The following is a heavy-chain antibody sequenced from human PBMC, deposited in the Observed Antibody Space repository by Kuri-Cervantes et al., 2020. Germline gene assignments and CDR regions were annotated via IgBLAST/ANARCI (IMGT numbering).Heavy chain of an antibody. V-gene: IGHV3-23*01. CDR3: ARETRFPYYYMDV. CDR1: GFTFSSYA. Sequence: GGSLRLSCAASGFTFSSYAMSWVRQAPGKGLEWVSAISGSGGSTYYADSVKGRFTISRDNSKKTVSLQINSLRAEDTAVYYCARETRFPYYYMDVWGKGTTVTVSS. CDR2: ISGSGGST. J-gene: IGHJ6*03.